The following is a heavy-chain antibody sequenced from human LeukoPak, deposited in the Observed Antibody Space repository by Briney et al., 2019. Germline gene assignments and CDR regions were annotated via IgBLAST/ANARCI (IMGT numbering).Heavy chain of an antibody. Sequence: QAGGSLRLSCEGSAFIFSGHWMNWVRQAPGKGLEWVSGTSDRGDYTYYADSVKGRFTISRDSSKNTLFLQMNSLRAEDTALYFCAKKAQYNGHYPLDYWGQGTLVTVSS. V-gene: IGHV3-23*01. CDR1: AFIFSGHW. CDR3: AKKAQYNGHYPLDY. J-gene: IGHJ4*02. D-gene: IGHD1-7*01. CDR2: TSDRGDYT.